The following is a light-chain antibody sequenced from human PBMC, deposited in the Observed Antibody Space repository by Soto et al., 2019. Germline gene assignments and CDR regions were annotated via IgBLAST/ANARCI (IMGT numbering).Light chain of an antibody. CDR1: QGIRND. CDR3: QQFKNYPIT. V-gene: IGKV1-6*01. Sequence: AIQMTQSPSSLSASVGDRVTITCRASQGIRNDLGWYQQKPGKAPKFLIYGASSLQSGVPSRFSGSGSGTDFTLTISSLQPEDFAVYFCQQFKNYPITFGQGTRLQIK. J-gene: IGKJ5*01. CDR2: GAS.